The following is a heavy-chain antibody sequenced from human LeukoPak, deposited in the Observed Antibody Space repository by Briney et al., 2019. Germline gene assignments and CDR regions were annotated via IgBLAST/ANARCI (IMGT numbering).Heavy chain of an antibody. Sequence: SETLSLTCTVSGDSIGNYYWSWIRQPPGKGLEWIGYVYYSGSTNYNPSLKSRVTISVDTSKNQFSLKLSSVTAADTAGYLCARHAYSGSFFDYWGQGTLVTVSS. V-gene: IGHV4-59*08. CDR1: GDSIGNYY. D-gene: IGHD1-26*01. J-gene: IGHJ4*02. CDR2: VYYSGST. CDR3: ARHAYSGSFFDY.